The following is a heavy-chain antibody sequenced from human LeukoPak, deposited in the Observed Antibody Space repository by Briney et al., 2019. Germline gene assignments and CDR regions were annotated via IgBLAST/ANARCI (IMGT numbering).Heavy chain of an antibody. D-gene: IGHD3-22*01. J-gene: IGHJ4*02. CDR2: IYYSGST. Sequence: SETLSLTCTVSGGSISSSSYYWGWIRQPPGKGLEWIGSIYYSGSTYYNPSLKGRVTISVDTSKNQFSLKLSSVTAADTAVYYCAGIYDSSGYYTDYWGQGTLVTVSS. CDR1: GGSISSSSYY. V-gene: IGHV4-39*01. CDR3: AGIYDSSGYYTDY.